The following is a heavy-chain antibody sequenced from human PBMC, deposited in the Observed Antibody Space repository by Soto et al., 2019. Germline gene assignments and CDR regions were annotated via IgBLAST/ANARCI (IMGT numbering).Heavy chain of an antibody. J-gene: IGHJ4*02. D-gene: IGHD3-22*01. Sequence: VSCKASGDTFNSYAISWSRQEPGQGLEWMGGIIPIFGTANYAQKFQGRVTITADESTSTAYMELSSLRSEDTAVYYCARGYDSSGYYYGELHYFDYWGQGTLVTVSS. V-gene: IGHV1-69*01. CDR3: ARGYDSSGYYYGELHYFDY. CDR2: IIPIFGTA. CDR1: GDTFNSYA.